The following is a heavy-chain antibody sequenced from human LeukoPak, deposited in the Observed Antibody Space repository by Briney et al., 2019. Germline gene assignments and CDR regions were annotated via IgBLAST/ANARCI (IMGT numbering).Heavy chain of an antibody. D-gene: IGHD6-13*01. CDR2: ISAYNGNT. Sequence: ASVKVSCKASGYTFTSYGISWVRQAPGQGLEWMGWISAYNGNTNYAQKLQGRVTTTTDTSTSTAYMELRSLRSDDTAVYYCARDLGIAAAGTPDYWGQGTLVTVSS. CDR1: GYTFTSYG. J-gene: IGHJ4*02. V-gene: IGHV1-18*01. CDR3: ARDLGIAAAGTPDY.